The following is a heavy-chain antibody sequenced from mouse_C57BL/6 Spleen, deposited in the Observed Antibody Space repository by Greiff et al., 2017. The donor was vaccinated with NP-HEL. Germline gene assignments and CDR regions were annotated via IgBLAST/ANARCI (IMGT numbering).Heavy chain of an antibody. Sequence: QVQLQQPGAELVKPGASVKLSCKASGYTFTSYWMHWVKQRPGQGLEWIGMIHPNSGSTNYNEKFKSKATLTVDKSSSTAYMQLSSLTSEDSAVYYCAGGYYGSWYFDVWGTGTTVTVSS. CDR2: IHPNSGST. J-gene: IGHJ1*03. CDR3: AGGYYGSWYFDV. V-gene: IGHV1-64*01. CDR1: GYTFTSYW. D-gene: IGHD1-1*01.